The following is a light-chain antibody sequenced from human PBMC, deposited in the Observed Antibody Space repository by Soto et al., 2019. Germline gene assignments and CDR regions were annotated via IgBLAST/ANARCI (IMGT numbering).Light chain of an antibody. V-gene: IGKV3-20*01. J-gene: IGKJ1*01. CDR1: QTVGASY. CDR3: QQYGRSPWT. CDR2: GPS. Sequence: EIVLTQSPDTLSLSPGDRATVSCRASQTVGASYVAWYQHRPGQAPKFLMYGPSTRATGIPDRFSGSGSGTEFTLTIDSLEPEDFGLYYCQQYGRSPWTFGQGTRVEI.